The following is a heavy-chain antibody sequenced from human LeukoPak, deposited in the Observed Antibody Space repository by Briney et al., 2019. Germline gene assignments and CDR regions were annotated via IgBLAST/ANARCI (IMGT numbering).Heavy chain of an antibody. CDR2: ISYDGSNK. D-gene: IGHD4/OR15-4a*01. CDR1: GFTFSNYG. Sequence: GGSLGLSCAASGFTFSNYGMHWVRQAPGKGLEWVAVISYDGSNKYYADSVKGRLTISRDNSKNTLYLQMNSLRAEDTAVYYCAKVGASVSFDYWGQGTLVTVSS. CDR3: AKVGASVSFDY. J-gene: IGHJ4*02. V-gene: IGHV3-30*18.